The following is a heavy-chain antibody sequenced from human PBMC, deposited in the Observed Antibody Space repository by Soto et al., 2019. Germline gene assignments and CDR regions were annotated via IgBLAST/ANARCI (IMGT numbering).Heavy chain of an antibody. CDR2: ISAYNGNT. CDR3: AREQAPGIAVAGTSSFDY. D-gene: IGHD6-19*01. CDR1: GYTFTSYG. Sequence: ASVKVSCKASGYTFTSYGISWVRQAPGQGLEWMGWISAYNGNTNYAQKLQGRVTMTTDTSTSTAYMELRSLRSDDTAVYYCAREQAPGIAVAGTSSFDYWGQGTLVTVSS. J-gene: IGHJ4*02. V-gene: IGHV1-18*04.